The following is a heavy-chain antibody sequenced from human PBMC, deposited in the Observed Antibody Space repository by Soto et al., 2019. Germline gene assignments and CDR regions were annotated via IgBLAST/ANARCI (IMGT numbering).Heavy chain of an antibody. CDR3: ARDRRRDDSSGYPTGNWFDP. Sequence: QVQLVQSGAEVKKPGSSVKVSCKASGGTFSSYAISWVRQAPGQGLEWMGGIIPIFGTANYARKFQGRVTITADESTSTAYMELSSLRSEDTAVYYCARDRRRDDSSGYPTGNWFDPWGQGTLVTVSS. V-gene: IGHV1-69*01. D-gene: IGHD3-22*01. CDR1: GGTFSSYA. J-gene: IGHJ5*02. CDR2: IIPIFGTA.